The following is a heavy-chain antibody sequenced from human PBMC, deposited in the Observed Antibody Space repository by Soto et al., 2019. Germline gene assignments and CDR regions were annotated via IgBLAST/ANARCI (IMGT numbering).Heavy chain of an antibody. J-gene: IGHJ4*02. CDR2: IWYDGSNK. Sequence: QVQLVESGGGVVQPGRSVRLSCAASGFPFSNFGMHWVRQAPCKGLEWVAIIWYDGSNKYYVDSVKGRFTISRDNSKNTLYLEMNSLRAEDTAVYYCARDGAVVTTPDYFFDYWGQGTLVTVSS. D-gene: IGHD3-22*01. V-gene: IGHV3-33*01. CDR1: GFPFSNFG. CDR3: ARDGAVVTTPDYFFDY.